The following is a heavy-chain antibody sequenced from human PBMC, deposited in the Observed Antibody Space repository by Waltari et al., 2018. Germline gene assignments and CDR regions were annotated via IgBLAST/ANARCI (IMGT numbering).Heavy chain of an antibody. CDR1: GGTFSSYT. CDR2: IIPILGQA. D-gene: IGHD2-15*01. CDR3: ARIWGYCSGGSCPRGWFDP. V-gene: IGHV1-69*02. J-gene: IGHJ5*02. Sequence: QVQLVQSGAEVKKPGSSVKVSCKASGGTFSSYTISWVRQAPGQGLEWMGRIIPILGQANYAQKFQGRVTITADKSTSTAYMGLSSRRSEDTAVYYCARIWGYCSGGSCPRGWFDPWGQGTLVTVSS.